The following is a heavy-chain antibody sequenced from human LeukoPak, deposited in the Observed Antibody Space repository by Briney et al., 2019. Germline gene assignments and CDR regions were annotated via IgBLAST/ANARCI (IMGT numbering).Heavy chain of an antibody. V-gene: IGHV3-23*01. CDR2: ISGSGGST. J-gene: IGHJ6*03. D-gene: IGHD3-22*01. CDR3: AKGSDYDSKYYYYYMDV. CDR1: GFTFSNYG. Sequence: PGGSLRLSCAASGFTFSNYGMSWVRQAPGKGLEWVSGISGSGGSTYYAESVKGRFTISRDNSKNMLYLQMNSLRAEDTAVYYCAKGSDYDSKYYYYYMDVWGKGTTVTVSS.